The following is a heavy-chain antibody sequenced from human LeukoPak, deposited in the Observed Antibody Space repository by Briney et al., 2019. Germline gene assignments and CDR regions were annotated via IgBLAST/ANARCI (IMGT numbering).Heavy chain of an antibody. V-gene: IGHV4-4*07. Sequence: SETLSLTCTVSGGSISSYYWSWIRQPAGKGLEWIGRIYTSGSTNYNPSLKSRVTMSVDTSKNQFSLKLSSVTAADTAVYYCARGDGYNGPGAFDIWGQGTMVTVSS. CDR2: IYTSGST. CDR1: GGSISSYY. CDR3: ARGDGYNGPGAFDI. J-gene: IGHJ3*02. D-gene: IGHD5-24*01.